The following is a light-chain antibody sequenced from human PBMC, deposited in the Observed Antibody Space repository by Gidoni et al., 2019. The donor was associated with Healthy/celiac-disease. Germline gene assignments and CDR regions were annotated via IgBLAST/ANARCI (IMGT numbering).Light chain of an antibody. CDR3: QQRSNGPPLT. CDR2: DAS. J-gene: IGKJ4*01. V-gene: IGKV3-11*01. CDR1: QSVSSY. Sequence: EIVLTQSRSTLSLSPGERATLSCRASQSVSSYLAWYQQKPGQAPRLLIYDASNRATGIAARFSGSGSGTDFTLTISSLEPEDFAVYYCQQRSNGPPLTFGGGTKVEIK.